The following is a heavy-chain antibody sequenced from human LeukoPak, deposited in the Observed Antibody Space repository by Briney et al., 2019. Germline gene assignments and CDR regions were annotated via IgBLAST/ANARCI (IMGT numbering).Heavy chain of an antibody. J-gene: IGHJ4*02. D-gene: IGHD4-17*01. CDR1: GGSISSGGYY. CDR3: ARDSTGYFDY. Sequence: SETLSLTCTVSGGSISSGGYYWSWIRQHPGKGLEWIGYIYYSGSTYYNPSLKSRVTISVDTSKDQFSLKLSSVTAADTAVYYCARDSTGYFDYWGRGTLVTVSS. V-gene: IGHV4-31*03. CDR2: IYYSGST.